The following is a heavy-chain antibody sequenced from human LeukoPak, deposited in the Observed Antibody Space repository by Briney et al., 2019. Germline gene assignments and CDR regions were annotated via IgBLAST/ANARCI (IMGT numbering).Heavy chain of an antibody. CDR1: GFSSYW. V-gene: IGHV3-74*01. Sequence: GGSLRLSCAASGFSSYWMHWVRQAPGKGLVWVSRIASDGSTVYADSVKGRFTISRDNAKDTVYLQMNSLRVEDTAVYYCIGSGGWPGYWGQETLVTVSS. D-gene: IGHD1-26*01. CDR2: IASDGST. J-gene: IGHJ4*02. CDR3: IGSGGWPGY.